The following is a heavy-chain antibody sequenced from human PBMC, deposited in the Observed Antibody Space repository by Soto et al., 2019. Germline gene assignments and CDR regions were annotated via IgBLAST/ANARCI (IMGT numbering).Heavy chain of an antibody. J-gene: IGHJ4*02. V-gene: IGHV3-23*01. D-gene: IGHD3-10*01. CDR2: ISGSGGST. Sequence: EVQLLESGGGLVQPGGSLRLSCSASGFTFSSYAMSWVRQAPGKGLEWVSAISGSGGSTYYADSVKGRFTISRDNSKNTLDLQMNGLRAEDTAVYYCVYGSGSSFHYFDYWGQGTLVTDSS. CDR3: VYGSGSSFHYFDY. CDR1: GFTFSSYA.